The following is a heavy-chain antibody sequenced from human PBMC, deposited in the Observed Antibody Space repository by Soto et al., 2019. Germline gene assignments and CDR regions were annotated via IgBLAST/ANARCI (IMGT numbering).Heavy chain of an antibody. CDR3: PTDSYYYSSGYRVWALDY. CDR2: IKSKTDGGTT. D-gene: IGHD3-22*01. CDR1: SFTFNDAW. Sequence: EVQLVESGGGLVKPGGSLRLSCAASSFTFNDAWMNWVRQVPGKGLEWVGRIKSKTDGGTTDYAAPVKGRFTISRDDSKNMLHLQMNSLKTEDTAVYYCPTDSYYYSSGYRVWALDYWGQGTLVTVSS. V-gene: IGHV3-15*07. J-gene: IGHJ4*02.